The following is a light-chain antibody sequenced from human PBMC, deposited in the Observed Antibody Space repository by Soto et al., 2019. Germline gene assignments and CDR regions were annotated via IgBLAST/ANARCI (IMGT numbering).Light chain of an antibody. V-gene: IGLV1-40*01. CDR2: GNT. J-gene: IGLJ2*01. CDR1: SSNIGAGYD. CDR3: LSFDSSLSVV. Sequence: QSVLTQPPSVSGAPGQRVTISCTGSSSNIGAGYDVHWYQQLPGSAPKLLIYGNTNRPSGVPDRFSGSKSGTSASLAITGLQAEDDADYYCLSFDSSLSVVFGGGTKLPVL.